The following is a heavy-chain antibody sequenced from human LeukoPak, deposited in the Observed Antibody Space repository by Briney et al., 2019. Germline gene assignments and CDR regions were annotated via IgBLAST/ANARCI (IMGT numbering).Heavy chain of an antibody. CDR2: INHSGST. CDR1: GGSFSGYY. V-gene: IGHV4-34*01. D-gene: IGHD3-22*01. CDR3: ARGHPMGYDSSGPEDY. Sequence: SETLSLTCAVYGGSFSGYYWSWIRQPPGKGLEWIGEINHSGSTNYNPSLKRRVTISVDTSKNQFSLKLSSVTAADTAVYYCARGHPMGYDSSGPEDYWGQGTLVTVSS. J-gene: IGHJ4*02.